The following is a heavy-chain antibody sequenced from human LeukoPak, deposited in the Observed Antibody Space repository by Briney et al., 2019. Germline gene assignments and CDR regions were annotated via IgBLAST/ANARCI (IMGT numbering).Heavy chain of an antibody. J-gene: IGHJ3*02. CDR2: ISSSSSYI. V-gene: IGHV3-21*01. D-gene: IGHD2-2*01. CDR3: ARVRGLSSTGVGAFDI. Sequence: GGSLRLSCVASGFSFSSYSMTWVRQAPGKGLEWVSSISSSSSYIYYADSVKGRFTISRDNAKNSLYLQMNSLRAEDTAVYYCARVRGLSSTGVGAFDIWGQGTMVTVSS. CDR1: GFSFSSYS.